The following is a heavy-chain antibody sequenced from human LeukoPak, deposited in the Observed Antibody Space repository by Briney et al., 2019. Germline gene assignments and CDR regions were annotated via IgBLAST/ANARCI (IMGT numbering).Heavy chain of an antibody. CDR1: GGSFSGYY. CDR3: ARGGTAYQPLFLPYYYGMDV. J-gene: IGHJ6*04. Sequence: SETLSLTCAVYGGSFSGYYWSWIRQPPGKGLEWIGEINHSGSTNYNPSLKSRVTISVDTSKNQFSLKLSSVTAADTAVYYCARGGTAYQPLFLPYYYGMDVWGKGTTVTVSS. V-gene: IGHV4-34*01. D-gene: IGHD2-2*01. CDR2: INHSGST.